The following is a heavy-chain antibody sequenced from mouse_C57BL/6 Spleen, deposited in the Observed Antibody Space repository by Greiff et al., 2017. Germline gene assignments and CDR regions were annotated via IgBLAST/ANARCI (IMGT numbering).Heavy chain of an antibody. J-gene: IGHJ1*03. V-gene: IGHV1-55*01. CDR2: IYPGSGST. Sequence: QVQLQQSGAELVKPGASVKMSCKASGYTFTSYWITWVKQRPGQGLEWIGDIYPGSGSTNYNEKFKSKATLTVDTSSSTAYMQLSSLTSEDSAVYYCARRYDYNWYFDVWGTGTTVTVSS. CDR3: ARRYDYNWYFDV. D-gene: IGHD2-4*01. CDR1: GYTFTSYW.